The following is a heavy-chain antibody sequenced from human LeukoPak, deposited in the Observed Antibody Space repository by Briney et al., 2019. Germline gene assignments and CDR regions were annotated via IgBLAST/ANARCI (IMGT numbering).Heavy chain of an antibody. D-gene: IGHD4-17*01. CDR1: GFTFSSYA. CDR3: AKVLVTTVTTWYFDY. CDR2: ISGSGGST. Sequence: PGGSLRLSCAASGFTFSSYAMSWVRQAPGKGLEWVSAISGSGGSTYFADSVKGRFTISRDNSKNTLYLQMNSLRAEDTAVYYCAKVLVTTVTTWYFDYWGQGTLVTVSS. J-gene: IGHJ4*02. V-gene: IGHV3-23*01.